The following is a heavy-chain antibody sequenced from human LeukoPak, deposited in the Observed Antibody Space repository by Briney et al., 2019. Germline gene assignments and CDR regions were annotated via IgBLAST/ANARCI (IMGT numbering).Heavy chain of an antibody. CDR1: GFTFSSYA. V-gene: IGHV3-30-3*01. Sequence: GGSLRLSCAASGFTFSSYAIHWVRQAPGKGLEWVAVISYDGTNKNYADSVKGRLTISRDDSKNTVYLQMNSLRVEDAAVYYCARDPRGSPYFFDYWGQGTLVTVSS. J-gene: IGHJ4*02. CDR2: ISYDGTNK. CDR3: ARDPRGSPYFFDY. D-gene: IGHD1-26*01.